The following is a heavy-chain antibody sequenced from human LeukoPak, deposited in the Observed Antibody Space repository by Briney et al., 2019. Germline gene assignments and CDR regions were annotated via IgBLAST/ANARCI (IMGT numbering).Heavy chain of an antibody. CDR3: ASGFDWFANWFDP. V-gene: IGHV3-21*01. CDR1: GFTFSSYS. D-gene: IGHD3-9*01. CDR2: ISSSSSYI. Sequence: GGSLRLSCAASGFTFSSYSMNWVRQAPGKGLEWVSSISSSSSYIYYADSVKGRFTISRDNAKNSLYLQMNSLRAEDTAVYYCASGFDWFANWFDPWGQGTLATVSS. J-gene: IGHJ5*02.